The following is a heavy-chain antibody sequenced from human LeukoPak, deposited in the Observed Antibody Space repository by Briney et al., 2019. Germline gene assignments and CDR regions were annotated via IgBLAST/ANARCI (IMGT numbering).Heavy chain of an antibody. D-gene: IGHD1-26*01. Sequence: GGSLRLSCAASGFTFSGSTMHWVRQASGTGLEWVGRIRSKANSYATAYAASVKGRFTISRDDSKNTAYLQMNSLKTEDTAVYYCTRGLWESNWGQGTLVTVSS. CDR1: GFTFSGST. CDR3: TRGLWESN. J-gene: IGHJ4*02. V-gene: IGHV3-73*01. CDR2: IRSKANSYAT.